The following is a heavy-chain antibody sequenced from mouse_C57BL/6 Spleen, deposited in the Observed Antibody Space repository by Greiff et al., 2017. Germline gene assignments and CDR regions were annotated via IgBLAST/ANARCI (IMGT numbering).Heavy chain of an antibody. V-gene: IGHV1-52*01. J-gene: IGHJ3*01. CDR3: ARPLLDYGSSLFAY. CDR2: IDPSDSET. D-gene: IGHD1-1*01. CDR1: GYTFTSYW. Sequence: QVQLQQSGAELVRPGSSVKLSCKASGYTFTSYWMHWVKQRPIQGLEWIGNIDPSDSETHYNQKFKDKATLTVDKSSSTAYMQLSSLTSEDSAVYYCARPLLDYGSSLFAYWGQGTLVTVSA.